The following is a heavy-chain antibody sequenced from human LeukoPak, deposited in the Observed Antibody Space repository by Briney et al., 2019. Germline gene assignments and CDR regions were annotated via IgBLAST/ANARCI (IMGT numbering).Heavy chain of an antibody. CDR3: ATSTYYYDSSGYYYAEGYFDY. Sequence: SETLSLTCTVSGGSISSGGYYWSWIRQHPGKGLEWIGYIYYSGSTNYNPSLKSRVTISVDTSKNQFSLKLSSVTAADTAVYYCATSTYYYDSSGYYYAEGYFDYWGQGTLVTVSS. V-gene: IGHV4-61*08. CDR1: GGSISSGGYY. J-gene: IGHJ4*02. CDR2: IYYSGST. D-gene: IGHD3-22*01.